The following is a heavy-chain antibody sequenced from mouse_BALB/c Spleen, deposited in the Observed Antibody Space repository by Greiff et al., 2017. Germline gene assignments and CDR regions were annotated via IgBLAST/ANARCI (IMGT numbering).Heavy chain of an antibody. Sequence: EVQGVESGGGLVKPGGSLKLSCAASGFTFSDYYMYWVRQTPEKRLEWVATISDGGSYTYYPDSVKGRFTISRDNAKNNLYLQMSSLKSEDTAMYYCARGGYYKVYFDYWGQGTTLTVSS. CDR2: ISDGGSYT. D-gene: IGHD2-3*01. CDR1: GFTFSDYY. J-gene: IGHJ2*01. V-gene: IGHV5-4*02. CDR3: ARGGYYKVYFDY.